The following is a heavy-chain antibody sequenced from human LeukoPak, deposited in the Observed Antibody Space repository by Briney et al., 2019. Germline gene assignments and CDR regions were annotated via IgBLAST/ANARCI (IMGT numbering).Heavy chain of an antibody. CDR1: GYTFTGYY. CDR3: ATVSSTSPPPYGMDV. CDR2: INPNSGGT. J-gene: IGHJ6*02. Sequence: ASVKVSCKASGYTFTGYYMHWVRQAPGQGLEWMGWINPNSGGTNYAQKFQGRVTMTEDTSTDTAYMELSSLRSEDTAVYYCATVSSTSPPPYGMDVWGQGTTVTVSS. V-gene: IGHV1-2*02. D-gene: IGHD2-2*01.